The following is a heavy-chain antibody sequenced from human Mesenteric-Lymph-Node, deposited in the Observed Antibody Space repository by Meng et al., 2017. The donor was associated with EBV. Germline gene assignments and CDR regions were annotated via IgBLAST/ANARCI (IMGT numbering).Heavy chain of an antibody. CDR1: GGTLSSYA. J-gene: IGHJ4*02. CDR2: IIPIFCTA. V-gene: IGHV1-69*01. CDR3: ARVQYDYVWGSYRQYYFDY. Sequence: VQVVQAGAGVKQPWASGKVSWKASGGTLSSYAISWVRQAPGQGLEWMGGIIPIFCTANYAQKFQGRVTITADESTSTAYMELSSLRSEDTAVYYCARVQYDYVWGSYRQYYFDYWGQGTLVTVSS. D-gene: IGHD3-16*02.